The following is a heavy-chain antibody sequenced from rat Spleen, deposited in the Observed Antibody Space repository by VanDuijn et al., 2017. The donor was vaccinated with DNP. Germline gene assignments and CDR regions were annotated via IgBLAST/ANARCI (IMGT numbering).Heavy chain of an antibody. CDR3: ARPARGWFAY. CDR1: GFTFRDNY. CDR2: SSYDGGST. V-gene: IGHV5-22*01. Sequence: EVQLVESGGGLVQPGGSLKLSCVASGFTFRDNYMAWVRQAPTKGLEWVAYSSYDGGSTYNGDSVKGRFTISRDNAKSTLYLQMNSLRSEDMATYYCARPARGWFAYWGQGTLVTVSS. J-gene: IGHJ3*01.